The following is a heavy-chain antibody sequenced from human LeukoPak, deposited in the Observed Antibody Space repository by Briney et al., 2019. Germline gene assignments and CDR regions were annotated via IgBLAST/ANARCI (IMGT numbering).Heavy chain of an antibody. CDR1: VYTFTCYY. CDR2: INPNSGCT. CDR3: ASAPRYYSLDY. J-gene: IGHJ4*02. D-gene: IGHD3-10*01. V-gene: IGHV1-2*02. Sequence: TSVRVSFKAAVYTFTCYYIHWTRQAPGQGLEWMGGINPNSGCTTFAQKFHVRVTMTWDTSISTAYMDLSRITSDDTAAYCCASAPRYYSLDYWGQGTLVTVSS.